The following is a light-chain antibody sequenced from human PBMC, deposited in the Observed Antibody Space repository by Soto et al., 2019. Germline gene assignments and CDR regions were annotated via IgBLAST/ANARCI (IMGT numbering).Light chain of an antibody. CDR1: SSDVGGYNY. V-gene: IGLV2-14*01. CDR2: EVS. Sequence: QSVLTQPASVSGSPGQSITISCTGTSSDVGGYNYVSWYQQHPGKAPKLMIYEVSNRPSGVSNRFSGSKSGNTTSLTISGLQAEDEADYYCSSYTNSNTYVFGTGTKHTVL. J-gene: IGLJ1*01. CDR3: SSYTNSNTYV.